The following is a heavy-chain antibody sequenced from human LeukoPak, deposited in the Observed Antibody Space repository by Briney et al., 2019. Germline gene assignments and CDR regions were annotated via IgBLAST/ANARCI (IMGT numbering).Heavy chain of an antibody. CDR2: INHSGST. D-gene: IGHD6-13*01. CDR3: ARELTSRWIDY. J-gene: IGHJ4*02. V-gene: IGHV4-34*01. CDR1: GVSFSSYS. Sequence: SQTLSLTCAVYGVSFSSYSWSWILQPPGKGLQWIGEINHSGSTNYNPSLKSRVTISLDTSKNQVSLKLNSVTAADTAVYYCARELTSRWIDYWGQGTLVTVSS.